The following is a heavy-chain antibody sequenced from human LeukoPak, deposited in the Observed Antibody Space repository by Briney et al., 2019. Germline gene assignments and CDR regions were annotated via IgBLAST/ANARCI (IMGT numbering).Heavy chain of an antibody. D-gene: IGHD3-16*02. CDR2: SIPTLDVA. CDR1: GDNFSSYV. CDR3: TREGVYSPDPTSYHRLPFDI. V-gene: IGHV1-69*04. Sequence: ASVKVSCKASGDNFSSYVITWVRQAPGQGLEWMGRSIPTLDVANFAQKFKGRVTITADKFTNTAHLELSSLRSEDTAVYFCTREGVYSPDPTSYHRLPFDIWGKGTVVIVSS. J-gene: IGHJ3*02.